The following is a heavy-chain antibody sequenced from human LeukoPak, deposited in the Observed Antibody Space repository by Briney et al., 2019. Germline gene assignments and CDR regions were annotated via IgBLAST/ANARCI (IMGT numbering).Heavy chain of an antibody. D-gene: IGHD3-3*01. Sequence: ASVKVSCKASGYTFTSYGISWVRQAPGQGLEWMGWISAYNGNTNYAQKLQGRVTMTTDTSTSTAYMELRSLRSEDTAVYYCAGTGADFWSGYHYYYYYYMDVWGKGTTVTVSS. CDR2: ISAYNGNT. V-gene: IGHV1-18*01. J-gene: IGHJ6*03. CDR3: AGTGADFWSGYHYYYYYYMDV. CDR1: GYTFTSYG.